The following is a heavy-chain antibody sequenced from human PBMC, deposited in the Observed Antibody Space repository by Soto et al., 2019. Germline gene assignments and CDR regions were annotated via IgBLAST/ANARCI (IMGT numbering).Heavy chain of an antibody. CDR1: GFTFSSYW. CDR3: ARGVVVATNGDHLHS. V-gene: IGHV3-74*01. D-gene: IGHD2-15*01. Sequence: EVQLVESGGGLVQPGGSLRLSCAASGFTFSSYWMHWVRQAPGKGLVWVSRISSDGSSTSYADSVKGRFTISRDNAKNTLYLQMNSLRLDDTAVYYCARGVVVATNGDHLHSWGQGALVTVSS. J-gene: IGHJ4*02. CDR2: ISSDGSST.